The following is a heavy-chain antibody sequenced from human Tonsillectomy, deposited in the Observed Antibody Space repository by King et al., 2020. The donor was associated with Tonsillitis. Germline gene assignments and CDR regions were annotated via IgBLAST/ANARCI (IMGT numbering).Heavy chain of an antibody. D-gene: IGHD4-11*01. CDR1: GYTFSGSA. V-gene: IGHV3-73*02. J-gene: IGHJ4*02. CDR3: TSLGDDTVTTFNY. CDR2: IRSKANNYAT. Sequence: VQLVESGGGFGQPGGSLKLPCTASGYTFSGSAIYWVRQASGRGLDWVGLIRSKANNYATEYAASVEGRFTISRDDSNNMAYLQMNSLKTEDTAVYYCTSLGDDTVTTFNYWGQGTLVTVSS.